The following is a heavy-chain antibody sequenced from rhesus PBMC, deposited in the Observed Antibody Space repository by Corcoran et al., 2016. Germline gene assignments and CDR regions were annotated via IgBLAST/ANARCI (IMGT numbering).Heavy chain of an antibody. Sequence: QLQLQESGPGLVKPSETLSVTCAVSGGSISSSYWSWIRQAPGKGLAWIGYINGSGSSTNHNPSLKSRVTLLVDMSKNQLSLKLSSVTAADTAVYYCASGGYGSYLTTDYFDYWGQGILVTVSS. D-gene: IGHD4-4*01. V-gene: IGHV4-169*02. CDR3: ASGGYGSYLTTDYFDY. CDR2: INGSGSST. CDR1: GGSISSSY. J-gene: IGHJ4*01.